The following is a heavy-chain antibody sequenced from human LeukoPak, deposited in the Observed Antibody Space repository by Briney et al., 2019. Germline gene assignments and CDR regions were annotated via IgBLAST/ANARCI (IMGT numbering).Heavy chain of an antibody. J-gene: IGHJ4*02. CDR3: ARVVTSSLYFFDY. V-gene: IGHV4-31*03. Sequence: PSETLSLTCSVSGGSISSEGFYWSWIRQHPGQGLEWIAYIYHSGRTYYNPSLKSRLIISVDTSKNQFSMSLKSVTAADTAVYYCARVVTSSLYFFDYWGQGTLVSVSS. CDR2: IYHSGRT. D-gene: IGHD2-21*02. CDR1: GGSISSEGFY.